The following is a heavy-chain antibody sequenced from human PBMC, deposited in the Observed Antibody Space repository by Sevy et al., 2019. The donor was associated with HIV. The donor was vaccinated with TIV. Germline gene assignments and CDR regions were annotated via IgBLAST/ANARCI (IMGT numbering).Heavy chain of an antibody. J-gene: IGHJ6*03. CDR3: ARDSKYCGGDCKHYYYYYMDV. D-gene: IGHD2-21*02. CDR2: ISSSSSYI. V-gene: IGHV3-21*01. CDR1: GFTFSSYS. Sequence: GGSLRLSCAASGFTFSSYSMNWVRQAPGKGLEWVSSISSSSSYIYYADSVKGRFTISKDNAKSSLYLQMNSLRAEDTAVYYCARDSKYCGGDCKHYYYYYMDVWGKGTTVTVSS.